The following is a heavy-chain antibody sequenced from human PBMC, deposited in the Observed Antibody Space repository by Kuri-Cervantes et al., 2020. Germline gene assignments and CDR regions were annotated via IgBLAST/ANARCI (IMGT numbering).Heavy chain of an antibody. CDR3: AITYYDFWSGYPSREYFQH. V-gene: IGHV3-23*01. D-gene: IGHD3-3*01. Sequence: GGSLRLSCAASGFTFTSFAMSWVRQAPGKGLEWVASISGTGFTTYYADSVKGRFTISRDNAKNSLYLQMNSLRAEDTAVYYCAITYYDFWSGYPSREYFQHWGQGTLVTVSS. J-gene: IGHJ1*01. CDR2: ISGTGFTT. CDR1: GFTFTSFA.